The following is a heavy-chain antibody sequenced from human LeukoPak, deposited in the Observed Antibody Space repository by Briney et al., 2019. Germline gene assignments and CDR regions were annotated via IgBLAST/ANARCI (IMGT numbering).Heavy chain of an antibody. V-gene: IGHV3-23*01. D-gene: IGHD3-9*01. CDR3: AKDLLTGGVFDY. J-gene: IGHJ4*02. CDR2: ISDRGSTT. Sequence: GGSLRLSCAASGFSFSSYTMSWVRQAPGKGLEWVSGISDRGSTTYYADSVKGRFTISRDNSKNTLYLQMNSLRAEDTAVYYCAKDLLTGGVFDYWGQGTLVTVSS. CDR1: GFSFSSYT.